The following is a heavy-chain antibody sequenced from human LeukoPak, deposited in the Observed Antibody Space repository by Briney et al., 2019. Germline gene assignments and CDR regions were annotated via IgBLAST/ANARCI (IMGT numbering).Heavy chain of an antibody. CDR3: ARQRRDGYNWEGYFDY. Sequence: SETLSLTCTVSGGSISSSSYYWGWLRQPPGKGLEWIGSIYYSGSTYYNPSLKSRVTISVDTSKNQFSLKLSSVTAADTAVYYCARQRRDGYNWEGYFDYWGQGTLVTVSS. D-gene: IGHD5-24*01. CDR2: IYYSGST. V-gene: IGHV4-39*01. CDR1: GGSISSSSYY. J-gene: IGHJ4*02.